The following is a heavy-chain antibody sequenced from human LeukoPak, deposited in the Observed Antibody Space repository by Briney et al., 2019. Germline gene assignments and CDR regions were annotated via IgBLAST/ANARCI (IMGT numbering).Heavy chain of an antibody. V-gene: IGHV1-2*02. CDR1: GYTFTSYD. CDR3: ASRPDTSVAALWDH. D-gene: IGHD6-19*01. CDR2: IRPISGDT. J-gene: IGHJ4*02. Sequence: ASVKVSCKASGYTFTSYDINWVRQATGQGLEWMGWIRPISGDTNYAQKFQGRVTMTSDTSISTAYVELRSLRHDDTAVYYCASRPDTSVAALWDHWGQGTLVTVSS.